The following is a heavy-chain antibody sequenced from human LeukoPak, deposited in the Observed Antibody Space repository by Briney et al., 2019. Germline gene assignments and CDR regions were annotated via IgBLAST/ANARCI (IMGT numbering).Heavy chain of an antibody. D-gene: IGHD3-22*01. Sequence: GGSLRLSCAASGFTFSNAWMSWVRQAPGKGLEWVGCIKSKTNGGTTDYAAPVKGRLIISRDDSKNTLYLQLNSLRAEDTAVYYCTTDFTTGGFDYWGQGTLVTVSS. CDR3: TTDFTTGGFDY. J-gene: IGHJ4*02. CDR1: GFTFSNAW. V-gene: IGHV3-15*01. CDR2: IKSKTNGGTT.